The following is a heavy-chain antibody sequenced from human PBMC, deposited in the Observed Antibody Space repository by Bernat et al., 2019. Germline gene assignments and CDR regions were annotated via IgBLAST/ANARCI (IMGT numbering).Heavy chain of an antibody. CDR1: GFSLSTSGVG. CDR2: IYWDDDK. V-gene: IGHV2-5*02. CDR3: AHRRGRSYSSSWPKPGRPWGYYYYDMDV. D-gene: IGHD6-13*01. Sequence: QITLKESGPTLVKPTQTLTLTCTFSGFSLSTSGVGVGWIRQPPGKALEWLALIYWDDDKRYSPSLKSRLTITKDTSKNQVVLTMTNMDPVDTATYYFAHRRGRSYSSSWPKPGRPWGYYYYDMDVWGQGTTVTVSS. J-gene: IGHJ6*02.